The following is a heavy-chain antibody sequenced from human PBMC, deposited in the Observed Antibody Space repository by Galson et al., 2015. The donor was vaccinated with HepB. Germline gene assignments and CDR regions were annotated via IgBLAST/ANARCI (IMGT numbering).Heavy chain of an antibody. CDR2: TYYRSKWYN. Sequence: CAISGDSVSSNRVTWTWIRPTPSRGLEWLGRTYYRSKWYNDYAMSVKSRISINPDTTKNQFALQLYSVTPEDTAIYYCGRIPHGDVGSGFHWGQGTLVAVSS. V-gene: IGHV6-1*01. CDR1: GDSVSSNRVT. CDR3: GRIPHGDVGSGFH. D-gene: IGHD6-19*01. J-gene: IGHJ1*01.